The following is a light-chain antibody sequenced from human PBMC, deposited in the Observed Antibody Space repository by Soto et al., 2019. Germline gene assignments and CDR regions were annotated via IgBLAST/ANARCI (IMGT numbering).Light chain of an antibody. CDR3: CSSGGSPTYV. CDR1: SSNVGSYKL. CDR2: EVN. Sequence: QSALTQPASVSGSPGQSITISCTGTSSNVGSYKLVSWYQQHPGKAPKLMIFEVNKRPSGVSNRFSGSKSGNTASLTISGLKVEDEADYYCCSSGGSPTYVFGTGTQATVL. V-gene: IGLV2-23*02. J-gene: IGLJ1*01.